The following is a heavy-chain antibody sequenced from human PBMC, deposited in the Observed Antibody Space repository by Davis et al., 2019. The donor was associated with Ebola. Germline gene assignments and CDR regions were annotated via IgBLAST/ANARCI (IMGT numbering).Heavy chain of an antibody. V-gene: IGHV3-7*03. CDR2: IKQDGSEK. D-gene: IGHD3-10*01. J-gene: IGHJ4*02. Sequence: GGSLRLSCAASGFTFSDYYMSWIRQAPGKGLEWVANIKQDGSEKYYVDSVKGRFTISRDNAKNSLYLQMNSLRAEDTAVYYCARGASTMVRGVITFDYWGQGTLVTVSS. CDR3: ARGASTMVRGVITFDY. CDR1: GFTFSDYY.